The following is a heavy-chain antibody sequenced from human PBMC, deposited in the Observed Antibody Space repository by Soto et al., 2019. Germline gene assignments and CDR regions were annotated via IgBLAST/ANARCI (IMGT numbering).Heavy chain of an antibody. CDR2: IYYSGST. CDR3: ARDRQQLVRXRHYNDELTAGYNWFDP. CDR1: GGSISSGGYY. Sequence: PSETLSLTCTVSGGSISSGGYYWSWIRQHPGKGLEWIGYIYYSGSTYYNPSLKSRVTISVDTSKNQFSLKLSSVTAADTALYYCARDRQQLVRXRHYNDELTAGYNWFDPWGQGTLVTVSS. J-gene: IGHJ5*02. V-gene: IGHV4-31*03. D-gene: IGHD6-6*01.